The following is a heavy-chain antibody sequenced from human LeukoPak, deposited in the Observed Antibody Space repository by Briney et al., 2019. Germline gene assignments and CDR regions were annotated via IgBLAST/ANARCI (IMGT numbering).Heavy chain of an antibody. J-gene: IGHJ4*02. V-gene: IGHV4-59*01. D-gene: IGHD2-2*02. Sequence: SETLSLTCTVSGVSITTYYWSWIRQPPGKGLEWIGFIYYSGNTNYNLSLKSRVTISVDTSKNQFSLKLSSVTAADTAVYYCARAYTSWSFDYWGQGTLVTLSA. CDR2: IYYSGNT. CDR1: GVSITTYY. CDR3: ARAYTSWSFDY.